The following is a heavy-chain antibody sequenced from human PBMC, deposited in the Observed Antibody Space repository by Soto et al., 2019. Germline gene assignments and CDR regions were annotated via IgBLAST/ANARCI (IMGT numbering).Heavy chain of an antibody. J-gene: IGHJ6*02. CDR1: GASVSGQY. V-gene: IGHV4-34*01. D-gene: IGHD3-10*01. CDR2: IIPTGST. CDR3: ARGGITMAWNYYYYGMDV. Sequence: SETLSLTCAVSGASVSGQYWSWVRQPPGKGLEWVGEIIPTGSTTYNPSLKSRLSFSLDTSNNHFSLNPSSVSVADTAVYYCARGGITMAWNYYYYGMDVWGQGTTVTVSS.